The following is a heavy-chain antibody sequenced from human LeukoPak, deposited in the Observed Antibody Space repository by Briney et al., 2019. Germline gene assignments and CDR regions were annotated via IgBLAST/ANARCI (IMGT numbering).Heavy chain of an antibody. CDR2: IYFRGDA. Sequence: SQTLSLTCTVSGGSISSGDHYWSWIRQRPGKGLEWIGYIYFRGDAYYSASLKSRLTLSIDTFRSDFSMTLSSVTAADTAVYYCARWFGDPNGNYFDFWGQGILVTVPS. V-gene: IGHV4-31*03. CDR3: ARWFGDPNGNYFDF. J-gene: IGHJ4*02. D-gene: IGHD3-10*01. CDR1: GGSISSGDHY.